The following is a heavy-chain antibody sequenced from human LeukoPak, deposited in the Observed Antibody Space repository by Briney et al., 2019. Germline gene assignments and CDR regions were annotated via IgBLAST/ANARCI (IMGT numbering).Heavy chain of an antibody. CDR1: GFTLSSYA. Sequence: GSLRLSCAASGFTLSSYAMSWVRQAPGKGLEWIGSIYHSGSTYYNPSLKSRVTISVDTSKNQFSLKLSSVTAADTAVYYCARDSSYYYDSSGYYYFDYWGQGTLVTVSS. CDR3: ARDSSYYYDSSGYYYFDY. D-gene: IGHD3-22*01. CDR2: IYHSGST. V-gene: IGHV4-38-2*02. J-gene: IGHJ4*02.